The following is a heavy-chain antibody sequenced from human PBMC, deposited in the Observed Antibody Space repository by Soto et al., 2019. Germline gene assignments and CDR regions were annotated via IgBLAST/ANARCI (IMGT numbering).Heavy chain of an antibody. Sequence: QVQLVQSGAEVKKSGASVKVSCKASGYTFTSYGVSWVRQAPGQGLEWMGWISAYNGNTNYAQNLQGRVTMTTDTSTSTAYMELRSLRSDDTAVYYCARDLEGIAAAGYFDYWGQGTLVTVSA. CDR2: ISAYNGNT. D-gene: IGHD6-13*01. J-gene: IGHJ4*02. CDR3: ARDLEGIAAAGYFDY. V-gene: IGHV1-18*01. CDR1: GYTFTSYG.